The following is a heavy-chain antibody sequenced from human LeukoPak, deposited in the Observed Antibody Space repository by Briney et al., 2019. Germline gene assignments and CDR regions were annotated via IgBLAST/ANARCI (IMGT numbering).Heavy chain of an antibody. Sequence: GGSLRLSCAASGLTFSRFAMSWVRQAPGKGLEWVSAVSGGGDTTYTADSVKGRFTISRDNSKNTIYLQMNTLITEDTALYYCAGISYSGTWPVGYWGQGTLVTVTA. CDR3: AGISYSGTWPVGY. CDR1: GLTFSRFA. J-gene: IGHJ4*02. V-gene: IGHV3-23*01. D-gene: IGHD6-6*01. CDR2: VSGGGDTT.